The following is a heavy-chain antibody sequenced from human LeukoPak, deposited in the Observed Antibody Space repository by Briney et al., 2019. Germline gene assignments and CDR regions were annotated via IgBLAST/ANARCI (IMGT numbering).Heavy chain of an antibody. Sequence: GASVKASCKTSGYMFSNYGITWVRQAPGQGLEWMGWISPYNGNTDHSQQFQDRLSMTTDTSTSTAYMELRSLRSDDTAVYYCARGTRLVSDTSFDFWGQGTLVTVSS. J-gene: IGHJ4*02. D-gene: IGHD2-21*02. CDR1: GYMFSNYG. CDR3: ARGTRLVSDTSFDF. V-gene: IGHV1-18*01. CDR2: ISPYNGNT.